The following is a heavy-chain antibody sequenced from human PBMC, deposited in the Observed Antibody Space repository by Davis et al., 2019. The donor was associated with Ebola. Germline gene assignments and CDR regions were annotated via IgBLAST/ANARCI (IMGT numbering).Heavy chain of an antibody. CDR3: TRGFWSGNSDAFDL. Sequence: PGGSLRLSCVASGFPLRSYSMDWVRQAPGKGLEWISYITGAGDLTYYAKSVKGRFTISRDNAENSLYLQMNSLRDEDTAMYYCTRGFWSGNSDAFDLWGPGTMVTVSS. D-gene: IGHD3-3*01. J-gene: IGHJ3*01. CDR1: GFPLRSYS. CDR2: ITGAGDLT. V-gene: IGHV3-48*02.